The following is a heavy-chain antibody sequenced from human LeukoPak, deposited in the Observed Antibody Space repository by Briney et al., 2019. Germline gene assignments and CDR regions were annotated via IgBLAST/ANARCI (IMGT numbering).Heavy chain of an antibody. V-gene: IGHV4-61*01. CDR3: ASDLGARFVWFDP. Sequence: NPSETLSLTCTVSGGCVSSGSYYWSWIRQPPGKGLEWIGYIYYSGSTIYNPSLKSRVTISVDTSKNQFSLKLSSVTAADTAVYYCASDLGARFVWFDPWGQGTLVTVSS. CDR2: IYYSGST. CDR1: GGCVSSGSYY. J-gene: IGHJ5*02. D-gene: IGHD3-16*01.